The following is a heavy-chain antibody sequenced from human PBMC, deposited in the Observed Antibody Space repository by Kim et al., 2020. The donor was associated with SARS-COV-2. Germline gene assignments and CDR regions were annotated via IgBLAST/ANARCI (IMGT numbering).Heavy chain of an antibody. CDR1: GYTFTSYG. D-gene: IGHD3-9*01. J-gene: IGHJ6*02. V-gene: IGHV1-18*01. CDR2: ISAYNGNT. CDR3: AGPHRNYDILTGRYYYYGMDV. Sequence: ASVKVSCKASGYTFTSYGISWVRQAPGQGLEWMGWISAYNGNTNYAQKLQGRVTMTTDTSTSTAYMELRSLRSDDTAVYYCAGPHRNYDILTGRYYYYGMDVWGQGTTVTVSS.